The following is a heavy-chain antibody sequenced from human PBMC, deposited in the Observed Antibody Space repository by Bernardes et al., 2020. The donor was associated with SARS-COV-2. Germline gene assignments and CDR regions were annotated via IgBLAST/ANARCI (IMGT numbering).Heavy chain of an antibody. CDR2: IFYSGST. Sequence: SETLSLTCIVSGGSISSSFYYWGWIRQPPGKGLEWIGSIFYSGSTHYNPSLKSRVTISVDTSKNHFSLKLSSVTAADTAVYHCARQDFIAAAGTRWFDPWDQGTLVTVSS. CDR3: ARQDFIAAAGTRWFDP. D-gene: IGHD6-13*01. CDR1: GGSISSSFYY. J-gene: IGHJ5*02. V-gene: IGHV4-39*01.